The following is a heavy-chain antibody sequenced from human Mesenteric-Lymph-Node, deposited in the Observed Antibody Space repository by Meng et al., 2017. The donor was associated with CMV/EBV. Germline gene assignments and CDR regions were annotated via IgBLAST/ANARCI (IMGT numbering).Heavy chain of an antibody. CDR1: GYTFTTCD. Sequence: ASVKVSCKASGYTFTTCDINSVGQAPGQGLEWMGWINPHSGGTNAAEKSQGRVTMTRDTSISTAYMELSRLRSDDTAVYYCARDGGSYSTDAFDIWGQGTMVTVSS. CDR2: INPHSGGT. D-gene: IGHD3-16*01. CDR3: ARDGGSYSTDAFDI. V-gene: IGHV1-2*02. J-gene: IGHJ3*02.